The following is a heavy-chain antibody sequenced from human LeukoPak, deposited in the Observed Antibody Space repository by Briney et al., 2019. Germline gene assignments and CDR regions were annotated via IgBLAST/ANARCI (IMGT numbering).Heavy chain of an antibody. CDR3: ARHELLWFGESPQAFDI. J-gene: IGHJ3*02. V-gene: IGHV5-10-1*01. Sequence: GESLKISFKGSGYSFTSYWISWVRPMPGKGLEWMGRIDPSDSYTNYSPSFQGHVTISADKSISTAYLQWSGLKASDTAMYYCARHELLWFGESPQAFDIWGQGTMVTVSS. D-gene: IGHD3-10*01. CDR2: IDPSDSYT. CDR1: GYSFTSYW.